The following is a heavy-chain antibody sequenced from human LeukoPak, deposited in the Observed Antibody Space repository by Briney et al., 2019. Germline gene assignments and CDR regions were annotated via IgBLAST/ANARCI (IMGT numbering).Heavy chain of an antibody. CDR1: GGSISSSSYY. V-gene: IGHV4-39*07. Sequence: SGTLSLTCAVSGGSISSSSYYWGWIRQPPGKGLEWIGSIYYSGSTYYNPSLKSRVTISVDTSKNQFSLKLSSVTAAGTAVYYCARDRNPRRAFDIWGQGTMVTVSS. CDR3: ARDRNPRRAFDI. CDR2: IYYSGST. J-gene: IGHJ3*02.